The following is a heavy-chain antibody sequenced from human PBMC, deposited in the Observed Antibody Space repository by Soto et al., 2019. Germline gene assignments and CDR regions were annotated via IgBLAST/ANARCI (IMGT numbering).Heavy chain of an antibody. V-gene: IGHV3-23*01. CDR1: GFTFSNYA. CDR2: MSSNT. D-gene: IGHD6-19*01. CDR3: AKGSSWSEFEY. J-gene: IGHJ4*02. Sequence: GGSLRLSCVVSGFTFSNYAMTWVRQAPGKGLEWVSSMSSNTYYTDSVKGRFTISRDNSKNTLYLQMSSLRAQDTAMYYCAKGSSWSEFEYWGQGTLVTVSS.